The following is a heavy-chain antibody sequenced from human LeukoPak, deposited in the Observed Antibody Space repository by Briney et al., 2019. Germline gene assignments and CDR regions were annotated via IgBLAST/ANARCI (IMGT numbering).Heavy chain of an antibody. V-gene: IGHV4-4*07. D-gene: IGHD6-6*01. CDR1: GGSISSYY. CDR3: ARDLEYSSSTNAFDI. CDR2: IYTSGST. J-gene: IGHJ3*02. Sequence: SETLSLTCTVSGGSISSYYWSWIRQPAGKGLEWIGRIYTSGSTNYNPSLKSRVTISVDKSKNQFSLELSSVTAADTAVYYCARDLEYSSSTNAFDIWGQGTMVTVSS.